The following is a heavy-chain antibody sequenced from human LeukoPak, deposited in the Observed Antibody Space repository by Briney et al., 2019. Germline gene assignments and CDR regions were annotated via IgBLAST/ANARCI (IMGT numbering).Heavy chain of an antibody. CDR1: GFTFSSYA. D-gene: IGHD2-15*01. J-gene: IGHJ3*02. Sequence: GGSVRLSCAASGFTFSSYAMSWARQAPGKGLEWVSGISGSGGSTHYADSVKDRFTISSDNSKNTLYLQMNSLRAEDTAVYYCAKETVVVVAATPDAFDIWGQGTIVTVSS. CDR2: ISGSGGST. CDR3: AKETVVVVAATPDAFDI. V-gene: IGHV3-23*01.